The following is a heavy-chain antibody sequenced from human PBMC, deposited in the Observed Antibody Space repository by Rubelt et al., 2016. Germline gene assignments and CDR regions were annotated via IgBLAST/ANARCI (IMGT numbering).Heavy chain of an antibody. CDR3: ARDSREIVVVPRTQINNDAFDI. CDR2: ISSSSSTI. V-gene: IGHV3-48*02. CDR1: GFTFSSYS. D-gene: IGHD3-22*01. J-gene: IGHJ3*02. Sequence: EVQLVESGGGLVQPGGSLRLSCAASGFTFSSYSMNWVRQAPGKGLEWVSYISSSSSTIYYADSVKGRFTISRDNAKNSLYLQMNSLRDEDTAVYYCARDSREIVVVPRTQINNDAFDIWGQGTMVTVSS.